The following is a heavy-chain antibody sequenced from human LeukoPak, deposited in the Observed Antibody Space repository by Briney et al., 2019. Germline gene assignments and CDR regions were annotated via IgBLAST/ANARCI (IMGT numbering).Heavy chain of an antibody. V-gene: IGHV3-23*01. CDR3: AKDQTYYYDSSGYSTDAFDI. CDR2: MSSSDDGR. J-gene: IGHJ3*02. D-gene: IGHD3-22*01. Sequence: GGSLRLSCAASGFTFTTYGMHWVRQAPGKGLEWVSAMSSSDDGRYYADSVKGRFTISRDNSKNTLYLQMNSLRAEDTAVYYCAKDQTYYYDSSGYSTDAFDIWGQGTMVTVSS. CDR1: GFTFTTYG.